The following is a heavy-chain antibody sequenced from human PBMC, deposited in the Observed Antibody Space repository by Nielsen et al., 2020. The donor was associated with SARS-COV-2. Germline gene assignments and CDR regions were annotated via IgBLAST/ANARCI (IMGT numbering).Heavy chain of an antibody. Sequence: ESLKLSCAAPGFPFDDYSMHWVRQAPGKGLEWVSLISWDGGCTNYADSVKGRFTISRDNSKDSLYLQMNSLRTEDTALYYCAKLIGDYVWGSPDDAFDIWGQGTTVTVSS. J-gene: IGHJ3*02. D-gene: IGHD3-16*01. CDR1: GFPFDDYS. CDR3: AKLIGDYVWGSPDDAFDI. CDR2: ISWDGGCT. V-gene: IGHV3-43*01.